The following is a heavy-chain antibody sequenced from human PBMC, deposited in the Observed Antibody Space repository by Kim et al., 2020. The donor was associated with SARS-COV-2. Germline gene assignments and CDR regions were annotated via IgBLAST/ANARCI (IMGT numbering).Heavy chain of an antibody. V-gene: IGHV3-23*01. CDR1: GFTFNNYA. D-gene: IGHD6-19*01. Sequence: GGSLRLSCAASGFTFNNYAKSWVRQAPGKGLEWVSGIRDSGGSTEYADSVKGRFSISRDNSKNTLYLHMESLRAEDTAVYYCAKVTSGSSGWFEYFQHWGQGALVTVSS. CDR3: AKVTSGSSGWFEYFQH. CDR2: IRDSGGST. J-gene: IGHJ1*01.